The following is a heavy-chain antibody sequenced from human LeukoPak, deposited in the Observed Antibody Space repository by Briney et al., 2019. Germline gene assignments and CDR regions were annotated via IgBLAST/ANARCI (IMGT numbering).Heavy chain of an antibody. D-gene: IGHD6-13*01. J-gene: IGHJ4*02. CDR3: ARVSSSWQFDY. V-gene: IGHV3-7*02. Sequence: GGSLRLSCAASGFTFSNYWMTWVRQAPGKGLEWVANIKQDGSKRYYVDSVMGRFTISRDNAKNSLFLQMNSLSAEDTAVYYCARVSSSWQFDYWGQGTLVTVSS. CDR2: IKQDGSKR. CDR1: GFTFSNYW.